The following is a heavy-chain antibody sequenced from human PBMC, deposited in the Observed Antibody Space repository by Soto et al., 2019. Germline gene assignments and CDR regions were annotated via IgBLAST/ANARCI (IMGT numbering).Heavy chain of an antibody. D-gene: IGHD2-2*02. CDR2: ISYDGSNQ. J-gene: IGHJ6*02. Sequence: GGSLRLSXVGSGLTLSKYGMHWVRQAPGKGLEWVAVISYDGSNQYYGDSVRGRFTISRDNSRNTLYLHLNTLRPEDTAVYFCARGAENQLLHRDYFYGMDVWGQGTTVTVSS. CDR3: ARGAENQLLHRDYFYGMDV. CDR1: GLTLSKYG. V-gene: IGHV3-30-3*01.